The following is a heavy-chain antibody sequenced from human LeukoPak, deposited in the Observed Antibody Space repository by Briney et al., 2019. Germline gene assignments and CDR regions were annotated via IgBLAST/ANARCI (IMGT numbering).Heavy chain of an antibody. J-gene: IGHJ4*02. CDR2: ISNSGDRT. V-gene: IGHV3-23*01. D-gene: IGHD1-1*01. Sequence: GGSLRLSCAASGFTFSNYAMSWVRQAPGKGLEWVSGISNSGDRTYYTDSVKGRFTISRDNSRNTLYLQMNSLRAEDTAVYYCAKGDTIGTREVDYWGPGTLVTVSS. CDR1: GFTFSNYA. CDR3: AKGDTIGTREVDY.